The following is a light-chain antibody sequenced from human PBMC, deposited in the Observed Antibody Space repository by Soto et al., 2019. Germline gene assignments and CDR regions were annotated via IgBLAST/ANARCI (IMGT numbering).Light chain of an antibody. CDR3: QQYHTTPLT. J-gene: IGKJ4*01. CDR1: QNILYTSNNKNY. CDR2: WAS. V-gene: IGKV4-1*01. Sequence: DIVMTQSPDSLAVSLGERATINCKSSQNILYTSNNKNYLAWYQQKPGQPPKLLIYWASTRESGVPDRFSGSGSGTDFSLTISSLQADDAAVYYCQQYHTTPLTFGGGTKVEIK.